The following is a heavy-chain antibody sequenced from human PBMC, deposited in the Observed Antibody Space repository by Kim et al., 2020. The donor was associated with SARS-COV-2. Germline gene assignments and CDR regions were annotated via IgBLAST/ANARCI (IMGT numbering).Heavy chain of an antibody. V-gene: IGHV4-31*03. Sequence: SETLSLTCTVSGGSISSGGYYWSWIRQHPGKGLEWIGYIYYSGSTYYNPSLKSRVTISVDTSKNQFSLKLSSVTAADTAVYYCARVILPALEYYYYGMDVWGQGTTVTVSS. D-gene: IGHD2-2*01. CDR3: ARVILPALEYYYYGMDV. J-gene: IGHJ6*02. CDR1: GGSISSGGYY. CDR2: IYYSGST.